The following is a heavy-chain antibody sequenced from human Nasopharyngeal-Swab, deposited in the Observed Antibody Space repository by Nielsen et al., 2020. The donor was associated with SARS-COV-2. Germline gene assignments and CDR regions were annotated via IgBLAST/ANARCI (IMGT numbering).Heavy chain of an antibody. J-gene: IGHJ4*02. Sequence: GGSLRLSCAASGFTFSSYAMHWVRQAPGKGLEWVAVISYDGSNKYYADSVKGRFTISRDDSKNPLYLQMNSLRAEDTAVYYWARDPEDYVWGGGGVFDYWGQGTLVTVSS. D-gene: IGHD3-16*01. CDR1: GFTFSSYA. CDR2: ISYDGSNK. CDR3: ARDPEDYVWGGGGVFDY. V-gene: IGHV3-30-3*01.